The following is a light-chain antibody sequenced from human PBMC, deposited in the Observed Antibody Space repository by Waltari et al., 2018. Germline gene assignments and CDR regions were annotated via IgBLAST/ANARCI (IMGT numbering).Light chain of an antibody. CDR1: QNVGRY. J-gene: IGKJ4*01. V-gene: IGKV3-11*01. CDR3: QQRANWPLT. CDR2: ETS. Sequence: EIVLTQSPGTLSLSPGKRATLSCRASQNVGRYLAWYQQKPGQAPSLLIHETSHRAAGIPARFSGSGSGTDFTLIISSLEPEDFAVFYCQQRANWPLTFGGGTKVEIK.